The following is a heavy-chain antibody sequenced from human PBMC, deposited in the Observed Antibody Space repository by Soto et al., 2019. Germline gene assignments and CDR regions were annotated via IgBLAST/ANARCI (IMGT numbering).Heavy chain of an antibody. V-gene: IGHV4-59*06. CDR3: ARDRGNSNYDRNLDEKGYYYYYGMDV. J-gene: IGHJ6*02. CDR2: IYYSGST. CDR1: GGSITNYY. Sequence: PSETLSLTCTVSGGSITNYYWSWIRQHPGKGLEWIGYIYYSGSTYYNPSLKSRVTISVDTSKNQFSLKLSSVTAADTAVYYCARDRGNSNYDRNLDEKGYYYYYGMDVWGQGTTVTVSS. D-gene: IGHD4-4*01.